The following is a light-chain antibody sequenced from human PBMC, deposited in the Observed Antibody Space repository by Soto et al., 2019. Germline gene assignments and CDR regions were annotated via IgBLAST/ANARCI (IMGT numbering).Light chain of an antibody. CDR1: QSVSSY. CDR2: DAS. J-gene: IGKJ1*01. CDR3: QLYGVSPKT. Sequence: EIVLTQSPATLSLPPGERATLSCRASQSVSSYLAWYQQKPGQAPRLLIFDASTRATGIPDRFSGSGSGTDFTLTISRLEPEDFAVYYCQLYGVSPKTFGQGTKVDI. V-gene: IGKV3-20*01.